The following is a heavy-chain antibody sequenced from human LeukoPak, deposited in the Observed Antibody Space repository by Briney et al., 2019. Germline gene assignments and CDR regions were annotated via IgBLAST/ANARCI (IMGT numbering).Heavy chain of an antibody. D-gene: IGHD1-7*01. CDR1: GFMFRSFA. CDR2: ISYDGSNK. Sequence: GGSLRLSCAASGFMFRSFAMHWVRQAPGRGLEWVAVISYDGSNKYYADSVKGRFTMSRDNSENTVYLQLNNLRAEDTALYYCARDEDNWNYGGGYYRYNGMDVWGRGTTVTVS. CDR3: ARDEDNWNYGGGYYRYNGMDV. J-gene: IGHJ6*02. V-gene: IGHV3-30-3*01.